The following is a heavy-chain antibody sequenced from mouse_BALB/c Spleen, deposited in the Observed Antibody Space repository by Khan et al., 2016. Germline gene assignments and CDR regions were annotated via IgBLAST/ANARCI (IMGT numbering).Heavy chain of an antibody. D-gene: IGHD4-1*01. Sequence: EVQLQESGPGLVKPSQSLSLTCTVTGYSITSDYAWNWIRQFPGNKLEWMGYISYSGSTSYNPSLKSRISITRDTSKNQFFLQLHSVTTEDRATYYCARSGPFYFDYWGQGTTLTVSS. CDR2: ISYSGST. CDR1: GYSITSDYA. V-gene: IGHV3-2*02. CDR3: ARSGPFYFDY. J-gene: IGHJ2*01.